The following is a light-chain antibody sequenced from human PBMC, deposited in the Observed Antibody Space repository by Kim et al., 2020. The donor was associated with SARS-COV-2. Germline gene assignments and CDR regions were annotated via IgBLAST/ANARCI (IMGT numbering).Light chain of an antibody. CDR3: QQQYISPPFT. Sequence: LPRGGGAPSCSAAQSVSSYLACYQQKPRQPPRLLLYYVSTSAASIPAGCSSSGSGTNFSLTISSLQPYDFAIYYYQQQYISPPFTFGQGTRLEIK. CDR1: QSVSSY. J-gene: IGKJ5*01. CDR2: YVS. V-gene: IGKV3-11*01.